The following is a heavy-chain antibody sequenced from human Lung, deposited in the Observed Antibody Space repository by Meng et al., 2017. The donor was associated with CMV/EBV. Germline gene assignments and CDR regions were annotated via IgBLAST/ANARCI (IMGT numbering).Heavy chain of an antibody. CDR2: IPFGGSNK. J-gene: IGHJ4*02. CDR1: GFTFSIYG. CDR3: ANNPSRASTGRYYLDY. V-gene: IGHV3-30*02. Sequence: GGSLRLXXETSGFTFSIYGMHWVRQAPGKGLEWVAHIPFGGSNKYYADSVKGRFTIFRDNSKNMLLLQMAILRAEDTALYYCANNPSRASTGRYYLDYWGQGTLVTVSS. D-gene: IGHD1-14*01.